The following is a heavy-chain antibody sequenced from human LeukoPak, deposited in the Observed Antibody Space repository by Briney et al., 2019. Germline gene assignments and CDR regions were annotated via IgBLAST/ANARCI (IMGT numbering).Heavy chain of an antibody. Sequence: GRSLRLSCAASGFIFSSYGMHWVRQAPGKGLEWVAVISYDGSNKYYADSVKGRFTISRDNSKNTLYLQMNSLRAEDTAVYYCAKTPRKDYYYGMDVWGKGTTVTVSS. CDR1: GFIFSSYG. V-gene: IGHV3-30*18. CDR3: AKTPRKDYYYGMDV. J-gene: IGHJ6*04. CDR2: ISYDGSNK.